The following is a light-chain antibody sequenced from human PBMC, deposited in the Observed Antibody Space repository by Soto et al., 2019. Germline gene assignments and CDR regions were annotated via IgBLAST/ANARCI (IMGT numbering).Light chain of an antibody. CDR3: QTWGTGIHVV. J-gene: IGLJ2*01. V-gene: IGLV4-69*01. CDR1: SGHSNYA. Sequence: QSVLTQSPSASASLGASVRLTCTLSSGHSNYAIAWHQQQPEKGPRYLMKLNSDGSHSKGDGIPDRFSGSSSGAERYLTISSLQSEYEADYYCQTWGTGIHVVFGGGTKLTVL. CDR2: LNSDGSH.